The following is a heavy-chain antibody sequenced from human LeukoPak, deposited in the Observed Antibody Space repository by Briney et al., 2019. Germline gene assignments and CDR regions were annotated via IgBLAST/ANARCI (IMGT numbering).Heavy chain of an antibody. J-gene: IGHJ4*02. V-gene: IGHV4-61*02. Sequence: SETLSLTCTVSGGFISSGSYYWSWIRQPTGKGLEWIGRIYTSGSTNYNPSLKSRVTISVDTSKNQFSLKLSSVTAADTAVYYCARGFDYWGQGTLVTVSS. CDR1: GGFISSGSYY. CDR2: IYTSGST. CDR3: ARGFDY.